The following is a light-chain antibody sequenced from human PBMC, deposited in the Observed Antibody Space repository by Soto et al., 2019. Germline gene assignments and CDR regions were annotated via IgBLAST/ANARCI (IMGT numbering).Light chain of an antibody. J-gene: IGLJ3*02. CDR2: EGD. V-gene: IGLV2-23*01. CDR1: TTDVGSNSL. Sequence: QSALTQPASVSGSPGQSITISCTGTTTDVGSNSLVSWYRQPPGKAPKLMIYEGDKRPSGISNRFSGSKSGNTASLTISGLQADDAADYYCSAFVGTNLVFGGGTKLTVL. CDR3: SAFVGTNLV.